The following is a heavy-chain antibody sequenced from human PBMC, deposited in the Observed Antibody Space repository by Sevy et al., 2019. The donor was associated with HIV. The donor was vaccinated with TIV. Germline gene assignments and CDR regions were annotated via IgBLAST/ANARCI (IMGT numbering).Heavy chain of an antibody. CDR3: ARPAVAGMIWYFDL. D-gene: IGHD6-19*01. CDR2: IYYSGST. V-gene: IGHV4-61*01. J-gene: IGHJ2*01. Sequence: SETLSLTCTVSGGSVSSGSYYWSWIRQPPGKGLEWIGYIYYSGSTNYNPSLNSRFTITVDTSKNQFSLKLSSVTAADTAVYYCARPAVAGMIWYFDLWGRGTLVTVSS. CDR1: GGSVSSGSYY.